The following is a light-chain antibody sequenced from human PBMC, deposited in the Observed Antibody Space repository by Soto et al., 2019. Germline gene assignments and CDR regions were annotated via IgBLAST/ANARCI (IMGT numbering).Light chain of an antibody. CDR2: EVS. Sequence: SVLTQPPSASGSPGQSVSISCTGSSSDVGAYNYVSWYQQHPGKAPKLMIYEVSKRPSGVPDRFSGSKSGNTASLTVSGLQAEDEADYYCSSYAGSNNFDVVFGGG. CDR1: SSDVGAYNY. V-gene: IGLV2-8*01. J-gene: IGLJ2*01. CDR3: SSYAGSNNFDVV.